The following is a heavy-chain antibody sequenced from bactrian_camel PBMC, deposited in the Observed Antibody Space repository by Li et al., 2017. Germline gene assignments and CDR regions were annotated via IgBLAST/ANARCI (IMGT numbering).Heavy chain of an antibody. J-gene: IGHJ4*01. CDR2: INSGGGST. D-gene: IGHD1*01. CDR3: ARDAPILRCDSVTRAVSTGSYRLRIIPT. CDR1: GFTFSSYD. Sequence: VQLVESGGGLVQPGGSLRLSCAASGFTFSSYDMSWVRQAPGKGLEWVSAINSGGGSTYYADSVKGRFTISRDDAKNILYLQMDSLKPEDTAVYYCARDAPILRCDSVTRAVSTGSYRLRIIPTGARGPRSPSP. V-gene: IGHV3S40*01.